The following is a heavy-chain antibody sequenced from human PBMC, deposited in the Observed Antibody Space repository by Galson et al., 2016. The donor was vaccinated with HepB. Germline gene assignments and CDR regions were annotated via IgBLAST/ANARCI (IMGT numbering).Heavy chain of an antibody. J-gene: IGHJ4*02. V-gene: IGHV5-51*01. CDR3: ARRSGGSLDY. CDR1: GYSFTTSW. D-gene: IGHD4-23*01. CDR2: IYPGDSDT. Sequence: QSGAAVKKPGESLKISCKGSGYSFTTSWIAWVRQMPGQGLEWMGVIYPGDSDTRYSPSFQGQVTLSADKTINTAYLQWSSLKASDTAMYYCARRSGGSLDYWGQGTLVTVSS.